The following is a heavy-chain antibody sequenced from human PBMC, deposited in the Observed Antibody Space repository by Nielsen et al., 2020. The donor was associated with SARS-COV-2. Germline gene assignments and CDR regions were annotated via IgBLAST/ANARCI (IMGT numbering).Heavy chain of an antibody. Sequence: GESLKISCAASGFTFSSYGMHWVRQAPGKGLEWVAVISYDGSNKYYADSVKGRFTISRDNSKNTLYLQMNSLRAEDTAVYYCAKNSEAVAGFYYYYGMDVWGQGTTVTVSS. CDR3: AKNSEAVAGFYYYYGMDV. CDR2: ISYDGSNK. J-gene: IGHJ6*02. V-gene: IGHV3-30*18. D-gene: IGHD6-19*01. CDR1: GFTFSSYG.